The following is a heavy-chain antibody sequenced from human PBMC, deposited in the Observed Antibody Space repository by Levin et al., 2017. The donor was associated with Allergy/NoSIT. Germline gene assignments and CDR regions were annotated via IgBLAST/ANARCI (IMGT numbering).Heavy chain of an antibody. D-gene: IGHD3-3*01. CDR2: INHSGST. Sequence: SETLSLTCSVYGGSFSDYYWSWIRQPPGKGLEWIGEINHSGSTNYNPSLKSRVTISVDTSQNQFSLKLSSVSATDTAVYYCARGRNFRFLVWLYRFDYWGQGTLVTVSS. CDR1: GGSFSDYY. CDR3: ARGRNFRFLVWLYRFDY. J-gene: IGHJ4*02. V-gene: IGHV4-34*01.